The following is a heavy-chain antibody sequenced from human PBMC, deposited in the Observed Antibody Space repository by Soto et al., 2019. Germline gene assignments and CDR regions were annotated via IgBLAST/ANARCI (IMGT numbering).Heavy chain of an antibody. J-gene: IGHJ4*02. D-gene: IGHD3-22*01. CDR1: GFTFSNAW. CDR3: TTVSPLFTSITMIVGRGY. V-gene: IGHV3-15*07. Sequence: GGSLRLSCAASGFTFSNAWMNWVRQAPGKGLEWVGRIKSKTDGGTTDYAAPVKGRFTISRDDSKNTLYLQTNSLKTEDTAVYYCTTVSPLFTSITMIVGRGYWGQGTLVTVSS. CDR2: IKSKTDGGTT.